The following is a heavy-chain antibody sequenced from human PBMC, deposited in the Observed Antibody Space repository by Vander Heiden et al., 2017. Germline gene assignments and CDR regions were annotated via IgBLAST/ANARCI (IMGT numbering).Heavy chain of an antibody. CDR2: ISSSSSYI. D-gene: IGHD3-10*01. CDR1: GFPFSSYR. CDR3: ATSPLTDYYGSGSYFFDY. Sequence: EVQLAESGGGLVKPGGSLRLSCAASGFPFSSYRLNWVRQAPGKGLEWVSSISSSSSYIYYADSVKGRFTISRDNAKNSLYLQMNSLRAEDTAVYYCATSPLTDYYGSGSYFFDYWGQGTLVTVSS. J-gene: IGHJ4*02. V-gene: IGHV3-21*01.